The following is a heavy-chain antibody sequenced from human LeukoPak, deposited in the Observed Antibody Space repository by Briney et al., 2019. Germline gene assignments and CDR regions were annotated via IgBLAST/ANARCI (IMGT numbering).Heavy chain of an antibody. CDR1: GFTFSSHS. CDR2: ISSSSSYI. CDR3: ARDSTGYGY. J-gene: IGHJ4*02. D-gene: IGHD3-9*01. Sequence: GGSLRLSCAASGFTFSSHSMNWVRQAPGKGLEWVSSISSSSSYIYYADSVKGRFTISRDDAKKSLYLQMNSLRAEDTAIYYCARDSTGYGYWGQGTLVTVSS. V-gene: IGHV3-21*01.